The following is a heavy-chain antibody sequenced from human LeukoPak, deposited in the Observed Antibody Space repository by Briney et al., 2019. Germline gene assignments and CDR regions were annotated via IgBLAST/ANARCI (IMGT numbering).Heavy chain of an antibody. Sequence: GGSLRLSCAASGFTFSSYGMHWVRQAPGKGLEWVAVIWYDGSNKYYADSVKGRFTISRDNSKNTLYLQMNSLRAEDTAVYYCARPALWFGETYYFDCWGQGTLVTVSS. CDR2: IWYDGSNK. V-gene: IGHV3-33*01. CDR3: ARPALWFGETYYFDC. J-gene: IGHJ4*02. CDR1: GFTFSSYG. D-gene: IGHD3-10*01.